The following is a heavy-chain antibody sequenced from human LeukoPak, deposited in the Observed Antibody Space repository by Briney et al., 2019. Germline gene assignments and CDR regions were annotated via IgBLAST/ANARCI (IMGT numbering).Heavy chain of an antibody. CDR3: ARDFYYYDSSGYTPCFDY. CDR1: GESFSGYY. Sequence: SETLSLTCAVYGESFSGYYWTWIRQPPGKGLEWIGEINHSGSTNYNPSLKSRVTISVDTSKNQFSLKMSSVTAADTAVYYCARDFYYYDSSGYTPCFDYWGQGTLVTVSS. J-gene: IGHJ4*02. CDR2: INHSGST. V-gene: IGHV4-34*01. D-gene: IGHD3-22*01.